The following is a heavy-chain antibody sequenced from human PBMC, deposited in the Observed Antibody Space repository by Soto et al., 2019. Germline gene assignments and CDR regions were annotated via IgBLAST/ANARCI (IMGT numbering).Heavy chain of an antibody. CDR3: VRRVSGNYDY. CDR2: ISSNGGTT. J-gene: IGHJ4*02. D-gene: IGHD1-7*01. Sequence: EVQLAESGGGMVQPGGSLRLSCVASGFTFSSYDRHWVRQAPGKGLEYVSSISSNGGTTYYGNSVTGRFTISRDNSKNTRYLQMGSLGAEDMAVYYCVRRVSGNYDYWGQGTLVTVSS. V-gene: IGHV3-64*01. CDR1: GFTFSSYD.